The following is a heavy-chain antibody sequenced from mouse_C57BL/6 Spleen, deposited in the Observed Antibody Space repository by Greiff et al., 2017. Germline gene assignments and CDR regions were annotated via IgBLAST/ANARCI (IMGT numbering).Heavy chain of an antibody. J-gene: IGHJ2*01. V-gene: IGHV1-69*01. D-gene: IGHD1-1*01. CDR3: ARGDGSSWDY. CDR2: IDPSDSYT. Sequence: VQLQQSGAELVMPGASVKLFCKASGYTFTSYWMHWVKQRPGQGLEWIGEIDPSDSYTNYNQKFKGKSTLTVDKSSSTAYMQLSSLTSEDSAVYYCARGDGSSWDYWGQGTTLTVSS. CDR1: GYTFTSYW.